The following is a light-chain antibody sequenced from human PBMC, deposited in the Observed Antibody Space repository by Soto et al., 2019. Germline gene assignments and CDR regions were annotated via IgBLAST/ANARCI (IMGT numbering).Light chain of an antibody. CDR2: GNS. CDR1: SSNIGAGYD. Sequence: QSVLTQPPSVSGAPGQRVTISCTGSSSNIGAGYDVHWYQQLPGTAPKLLIYGNSNRPSGVPDRFSGSKSGTSASLAITGLQAEDEADYYCQSYYSSVSKLVFGGGTKVTVL. J-gene: IGLJ2*01. V-gene: IGLV1-40*01. CDR3: QSYYSSVSKLV.